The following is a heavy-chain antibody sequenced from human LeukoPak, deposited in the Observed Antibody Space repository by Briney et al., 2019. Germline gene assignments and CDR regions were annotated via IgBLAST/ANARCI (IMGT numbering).Heavy chain of an antibody. Sequence: GGSLRLSWAASGFTFSDYYMSWIRQAPGKGLEWVSYISSSGLTIYYADSVKGRFTISRDNAKNSLYLQMNSLRAEDTAVYYCARDSMYSSSPSDPWGQGTLVTVSS. D-gene: IGHD6-6*01. CDR3: ARDSMYSSSPSDP. V-gene: IGHV3-11*01. J-gene: IGHJ5*02. CDR1: GFTFSDYY. CDR2: ISSSGLTI.